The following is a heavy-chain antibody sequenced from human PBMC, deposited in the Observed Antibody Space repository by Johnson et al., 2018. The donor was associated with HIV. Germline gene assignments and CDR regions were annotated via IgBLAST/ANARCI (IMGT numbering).Heavy chain of an antibody. CDR3: AKDGRDDRRAFDI. V-gene: IGHV3-30*02. D-gene: IGHD5-24*01. CDR1: GFTFSNYG. Sequence: QVQLVESGGGVVQPGGSLRLSCAASGFTFSNYGMHWVRQAPGKGLEWVAFIRYDGSDKYYEDSVKGRSTVSRDNSKNTLYLQMNGLGPEDTAVYYCAKDGRDDRRAFDIWGQGTMVTVSS. J-gene: IGHJ3*02. CDR2: IRYDGSDK.